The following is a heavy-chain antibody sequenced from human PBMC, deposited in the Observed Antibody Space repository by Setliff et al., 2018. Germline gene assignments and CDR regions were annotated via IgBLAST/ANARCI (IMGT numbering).Heavy chain of an antibody. CDR2: VYYSGST. CDR3: ARGRNVAARLLDS. J-gene: IGHJ4*02. V-gene: IGHV4-38-2*01. Sequence: SETLSLTCAVSDFSVSSVYYWGWIRQPPGKGLEWIANVYYSGSTYYNPSLQSRVTISIDTSKDQFSLTVTSVTAADTAMYYCARGRNVAARLLDSWGQGTLVTVSS. CDR1: DFSVSSVYY. D-gene: IGHD6-6*01.